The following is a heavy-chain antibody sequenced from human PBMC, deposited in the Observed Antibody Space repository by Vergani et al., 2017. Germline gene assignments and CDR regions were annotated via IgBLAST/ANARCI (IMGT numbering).Heavy chain of an antibody. Sequence: EVQLLESGGGLVQPGESLKISCKGSGYSFTSYWIGWVRQMPGKGLEWMGIIYPGDSDTRYSPSFQGQVTISADKSISTAYLQWSSLKASDTAMYYCANPTLRGSPYYYYGMDVWGQGTTVTVSS. CDR3: ANPTLRGSPYYYYGMDV. CDR1: GYSFTSYW. CDR2: IYPGDSDT. D-gene: IGHD4-17*01. V-gene: IGHV5-51*03. J-gene: IGHJ6*02.